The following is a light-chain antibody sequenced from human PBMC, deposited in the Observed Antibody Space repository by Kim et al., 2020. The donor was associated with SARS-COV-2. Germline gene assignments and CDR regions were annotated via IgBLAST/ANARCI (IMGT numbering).Light chain of an antibody. CDR1: QRVSTN. V-gene: IGKV3-15*01. CDR3: QQYNKWFALS. CDR2: DVS. J-gene: IGKJ4*01. Sequence: SPGERATLSCRASQRVSTNLAWYQQKPGQAPRILIYDVSIRATGVPVRFSGSGSGTEFTLTISNLQSEDFAVYHCQQYNKWFALSFGGGTKVDIK.